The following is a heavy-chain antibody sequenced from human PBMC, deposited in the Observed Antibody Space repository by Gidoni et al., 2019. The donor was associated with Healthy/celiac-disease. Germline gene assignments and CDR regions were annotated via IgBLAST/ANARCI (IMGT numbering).Heavy chain of an antibody. V-gene: IGHV3-53*02. D-gene: IGHD2-21*02. Sequence: EVQLVETGGGLTQPGGSLRLSCAASGFTVSSNYMRWVRQAPGKGLEWDSVIYRGGSTYYADSVKGRFTISRDNSKNTLYLQMNSLRAEDTAVYYCARVGSYCGGDCYHPAYWYFDLWGRGTLVTVSS. J-gene: IGHJ2*01. CDR3: ARVGSYCGGDCYHPAYWYFDL. CDR2: IYRGGST. CDR1: GFTVSSNY.